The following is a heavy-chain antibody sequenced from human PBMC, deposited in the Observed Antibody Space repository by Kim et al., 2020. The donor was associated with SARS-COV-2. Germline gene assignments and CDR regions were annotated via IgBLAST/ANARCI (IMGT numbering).Heavy chain of an antibody. D-gene: IGHD3-22*01. Sequence: GGSLRLSCAASGFTFSSYTMHWVRQAPGKGLEWVAVMSYDGINKYYADSVKGRFTISRDNSKNTLYLQMNSLRPEDTAVYYCAKSIINGYYYPFDYWGQGTLVTVSS. CDR2: MSYDGINK. CDR3: AKSIINGYYYPFDY. CDR1: GFTFSSYT. J-gene: IGHJ4*02. V-gene: IGHV3-30-3*02.